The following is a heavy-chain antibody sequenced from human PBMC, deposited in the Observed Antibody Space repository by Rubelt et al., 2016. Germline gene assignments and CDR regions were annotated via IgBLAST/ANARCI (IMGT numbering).Heavy chain of an antibody. D-gene: IGHD5-18*01. J-gene: IGHJ4*02. CDR3: ARDRGYSYGPTFDY. V-gene: IGHV1-69*06. CDR1: GYTFTSYY. CDR2: IIPIFGTA. Sequence: QVQLVQSGAEVKKPGASVKVSCKASGYTFTSYYMHWVRQAPGQGLEWMGGIIPIFGTAKYAMKCQGRVTITADKSTSTAYMELSSLRSEDTAVYYCARDRGYSYGPTFDYWGQGTLVTVSS.